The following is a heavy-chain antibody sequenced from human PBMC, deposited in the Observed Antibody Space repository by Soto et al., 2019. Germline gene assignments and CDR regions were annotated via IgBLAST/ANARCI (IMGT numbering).Heavy chain of an antibody. J-gene: IGHJ3*02. CDR1: GGSSGGYY. D-gene: IGHD7-27*01. V-gene: IGHV4-31*03. Sequence: LSLTGTVSGGSSGGYYYSWIRQLPGKGLEWYGNINYSGTTYYKPSRKSRLTMSVDTSKNQFSLRLSSVSAADTAVYYSARDHNGGHRFVHSTVDIWGQGTMVTVS. CDR3: ARDHNGGHRFVHSTVDI. CDR2: INYSGTT.